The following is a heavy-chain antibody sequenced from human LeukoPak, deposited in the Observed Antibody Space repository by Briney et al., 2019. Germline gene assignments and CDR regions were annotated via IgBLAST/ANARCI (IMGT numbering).Heavy chain of an antibody. J-gene: IGHJ4*02. CDR2: ISGSGGST. CDR1: GFIFNNYD. V-gene: IGHV3-23*01. CDR3: AKVTVTMAATGDY. Sequence: GGSLRLSCVVSGFIFNNYDMSWVRQAPGKGLEWVSAISGSGGSTYYADSVKGRFTISRDNSKNTLYLQMNSLRVEDTAIYYCAKVTVTMAATGDYWGRGTLVTVSP. D-gene: IGHD2-15*01.